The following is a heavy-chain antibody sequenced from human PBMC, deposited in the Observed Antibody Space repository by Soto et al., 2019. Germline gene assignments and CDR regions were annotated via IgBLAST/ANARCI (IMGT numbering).Heavy chain of an antibody. Sequence: EVQLVESGGGLVQPGGSLRLSCAASGFTFSSYSMNWVRQAPGKGLEWVSYISSSSSTIYYADSVKGRFTISRDNAKNSLYLQMNSLRAEDTAVYYCARDQQYRGVLYYFDYWGQGTLVTVSS. J-gene: IGHJ4*02. CDR3: ARDQQYRGVLYYFDY. D-gene: IGHD3-10*01. CDR2: ISSSSSTI. CDR1: GFTFSSYS. V-gene: IGHV3-48*01.